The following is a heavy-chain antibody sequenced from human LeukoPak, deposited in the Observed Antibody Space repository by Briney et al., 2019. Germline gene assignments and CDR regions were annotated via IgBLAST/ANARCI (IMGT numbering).Heavy chain of an antibody. J-gene: IGHJ4*02. V-gene: IGHV1-18*01. CDR1: GYTFTSYG. D-gene: IGHD5-12*01. Sequence: ASVKVSCTASGYTFTSYGISWVRQAPGQGLEWMGWISAYNGNTNYAQKLQGRVTVTTDTSTSTAYMELRSLRSDDTAVYYCARDTRGYSGYDGEIDYWGQGTLVTVSS. CDR3: ARDTRGYSGYDGEIDY. CDR2: ISAYNGNT.